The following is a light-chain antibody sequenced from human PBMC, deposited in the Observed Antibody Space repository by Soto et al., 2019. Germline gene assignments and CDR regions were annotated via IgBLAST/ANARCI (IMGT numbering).Light chain of an antibody. CDR2: DVS. Sequence: QSALTQPVSVSGSPGQSITISCTGTSSDVGDYNYVSWYQQHPGKAPKLMIFDVSNRPSGVSNRFSGSKSGNTASLTISGLQAEDEADYYCSSYTSSSTRVFGTGTKVTV. CDR1: SSDVGDYNY. V-gene: IGLV2-14*01. CDR3: SSYTSSSTRV. J-gene: IGLJ1*01.